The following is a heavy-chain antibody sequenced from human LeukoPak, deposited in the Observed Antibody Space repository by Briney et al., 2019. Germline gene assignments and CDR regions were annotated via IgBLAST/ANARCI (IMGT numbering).Heavy chain of an antibody. CDR2: IKQDGSEK. CDR1: GFTFSSYW. J-gene: IGHJ6*02. Sequence: GGSLRLSCAASGFTFSSYWMSWVRQAPGKGLEWVANIKQDGSEKTYVDSVKGRFTISRDNAKNSLYLQMSSLRAEDTAVYYCARDRWAILTGSENYYFYGMDVWGQGTTVTVSS. CDR3: ARDRWAILTGSENYYFYGMDV. V-gene: IGHV3-7*01. D-gene: IGHD3-9*01.